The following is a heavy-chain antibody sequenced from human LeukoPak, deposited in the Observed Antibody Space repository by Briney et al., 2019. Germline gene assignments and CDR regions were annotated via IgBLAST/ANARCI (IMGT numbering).Heavy chain of an antibody. CDR1: GFTFSDYY. CDR3: ARGGGYDSIDY. D-gene: IGHD5-12*01. V-gene: IGHV3-11*01. CDR2: ISSSGRTV. J-gene: IGHJ4*02. Sequence: GGALRLSCAASGFTFSDYYISWIRQATGKGLEWTSYISSSGRTVDQADRVKGRITISRDNAKNSVYLQMNSLRADDTAVYYCARGGGYDSIDYWGQGTQVTVSS.